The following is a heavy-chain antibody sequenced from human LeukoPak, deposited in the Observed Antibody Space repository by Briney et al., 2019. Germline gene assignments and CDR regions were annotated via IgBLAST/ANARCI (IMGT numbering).Heavy chain of an antibody. CDR3: ARGLSMVRGVISDY. J-gene: IGHJ4*02. CDR2: IYTSGST. CDR1: GGSISSYY. D-gene: IGHD3-10*01. V-gene: IGHV4-4*07. Sequence: SETLSLTCTVSGGSISSYYWSWIRQPAGKGLEWIGRIYTSGSTNYNPSLKSRVTISVDTSKNQFSLKLSSVTAADTAVYYCARGLSMVRGVISDYWGQGTLVTVSS.